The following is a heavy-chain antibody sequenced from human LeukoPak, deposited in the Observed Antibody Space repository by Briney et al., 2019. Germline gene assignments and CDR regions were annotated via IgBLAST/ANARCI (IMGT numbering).Heavy chain of an antibody. Sequence: GGSLRLSCAASGFTFSDYYMSWIRQAPGKGLEWVSYISSSGSTIYYADSVKGRFTISRDNAKNSLYLQMNSLRAEDTAVYYCAGTGYSGYDFSDYGGQGTLVTVSS. CDR2: ISSSGSTI. CDR1: GFTFSDYY. CDR3: AGTGYSGYDFSDY. V-gene: IGHV3-11*04. J-gene: IGHJ4*02. D-gene: IGHD5-12*01.